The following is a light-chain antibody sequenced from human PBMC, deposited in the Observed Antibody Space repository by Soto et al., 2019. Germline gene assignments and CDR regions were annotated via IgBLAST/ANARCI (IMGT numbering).Light chain of an antibody. J-gene: IGKJ5*01. V-gene: IGKV3-11*01. CDR2: DAY. Sequence: EMAMTQSPVTLSLSPGERATLSCRASQSFRGLLAWYQQKPGQAPRLLIYDAYNRATGIPPRFSGSGSGTDFTLTISSLEPEDSAVYYCQQRHMWPITFGQGTRLEIK. CDR1: QSFRGL. CDR3: QQRHMWPIT.